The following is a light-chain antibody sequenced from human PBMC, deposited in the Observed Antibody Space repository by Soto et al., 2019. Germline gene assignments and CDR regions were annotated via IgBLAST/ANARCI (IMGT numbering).Light chain of an antibody. Sequence: LLTQPPSVSGAPGQRVTISCTGSSSNIGAGYDVHWYQQLPGTAPKLLIYGNSNRPSGVPDRFSGSKSGTSASLAITGLQAEDEADYYCQSYDSSLSVYVFGTGTKLTVL. CDR2: GNS. CDR3: QSYDSSLSVYV. CDR1: SSNIGAGYD. V-gene: IGLV1-40*01. J-gene: IGLJ1*01.